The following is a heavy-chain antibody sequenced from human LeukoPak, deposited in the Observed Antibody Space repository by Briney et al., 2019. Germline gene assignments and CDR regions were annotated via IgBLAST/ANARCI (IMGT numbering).Heavy chain of an antibody. Sequence: GGSLRLSCAASGFTFSSYWMHWVRQAPGKGLVWVSRINSDGSSTSYADSVKGRFTISRDNAKNTLYLQVNSLRAEDTAVYYCASKGLGDFWSGYYNYYYYYMDVWGKGTTVTVSS. CDR3: ASKGLGDFWSGYYNYYYYYMDV. D-gene: IGHD3-3*01. V-gene: IGHV3-74*01. J-gene: IGHJ6*03. CDR1: GFTFSSYW. CDR2: INSDGSST.